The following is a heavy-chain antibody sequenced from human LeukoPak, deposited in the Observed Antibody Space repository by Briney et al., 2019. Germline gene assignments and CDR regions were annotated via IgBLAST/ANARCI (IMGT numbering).Heavy chain of an antibody. J-gene: IGHJ5*02. D-gene: IGHD2-2*01. CDR2: ISSSSSTI. Sequence: PGGSLRLSCAASGFTFSSYSMNWVRQAPGKGLEWVSYISSSSSTIYYADSVKGRFTISRDNAKNSLYLQMNSLRDEDTAVYYCARDTSPAGRDDEPNWFDPWGQGTLVTVSS. V-gene: IGHV3-48*02. CDR3: ARDTSPAGRDDEPNWFDP. CDR1: GFTFSSYS.